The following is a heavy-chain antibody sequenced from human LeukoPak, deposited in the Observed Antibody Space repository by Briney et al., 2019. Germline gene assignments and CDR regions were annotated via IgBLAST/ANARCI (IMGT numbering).Heavy chain of an antibody. CDR1: GFTFSSYS. D-gene: IGHD6-6*01. Sequence: GGSLRLSCAASGFTFSSYSINWVRQAPGKGLEWVSSISSTSTYIDYADSVKGRFTISRDNARNSVSLQMNSLRAEDTAVYYCTRDQRAARPNLDYWGQGTLVTVSS. CDR3: TRDQRAARPNLDY. CDR2: ISSTSTYI. J-gene: IGHJ4*02. V-gene: IGHV3-21*01.